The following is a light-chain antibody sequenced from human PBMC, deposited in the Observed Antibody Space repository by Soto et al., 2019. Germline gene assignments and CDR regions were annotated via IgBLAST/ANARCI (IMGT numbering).Light chain of an antibody. V-gene: IGLV2-23*01. Sequence: QSVLTQPASVSGSPGQSITISCTGTSSYVGGYALVSGYQQHPGKAPKLIIYEGSKRPSGISNRFSGSKSSNTASLIISGLQGDDEGDYYCCAYVSSNTLLFGGGTKLTVL. CDR1: SSYVGGYAL. J-gene: IGLJ3*02. CDR2: EGS. CDR3: CAYVSSNTLL.